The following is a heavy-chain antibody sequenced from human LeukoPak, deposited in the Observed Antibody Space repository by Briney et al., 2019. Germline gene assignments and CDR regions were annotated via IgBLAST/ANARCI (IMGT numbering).Heavy chain of an antibody. CDR2: INPNSGGT. J-gene: IGHJ4*02. D-gene: IGHD6-13*01. CDR1: GYTFTGYY. CDR3: ARDLLNIPAGGDIDY. Sequence: ASVKVSCKASGYTFTGYYIHWVRQAPGQRLEWTGWINPNSGGTNYAQKFQSRVTMTRDTSISTAYMEVSRLRSDDTAMYYCARDLLNIPAGGDIDYWGQGALVAVSS. V-gene: IGHV1-2*02.